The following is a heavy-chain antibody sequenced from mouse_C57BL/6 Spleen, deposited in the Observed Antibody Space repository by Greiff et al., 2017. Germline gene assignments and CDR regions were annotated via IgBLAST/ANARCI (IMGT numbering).Heavy chain of an antibody. D-gene: IGHD1-1*01. CDR2: ISYSGST. CDR3: ARGGYYDSSSLFAY. Sequence: EVKLMESGPGMVKPSQSLSLTCTATGYSFTSGYDWYWIRHPPGNILGWMDYISYSGSTNYNATLKSRISITHDTSKNHFFLTLNSVTSEDTATYYCARGGYYDSSSLFAYWGQGTLVTVSA. V-gene: IGHV3-1*01. CDR1: GYSFTSGYD. J-gene: IGHJ3*01.